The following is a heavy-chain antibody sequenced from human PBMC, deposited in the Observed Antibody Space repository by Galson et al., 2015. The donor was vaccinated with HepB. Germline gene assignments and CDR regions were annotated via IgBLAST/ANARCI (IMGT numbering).Heavy chain of an antibody. J-gene: IGHJ4*02. CDR2: TYYRSKWYS. CDR1: GDSVPLTSVV. CDR3: VRYFGWFYFDT. Sequence: ITGDSVPLTSVVWSWTRQSPARGLEWRGSTYYRSKWYSDYAVTVRGRITVNPDTSKNQCSLQLDSVTPEDTAVDYCVRYFGWFYFDTWGQGTLVTVSS. D-gene: IGHD3-9*01. V-gene: IGHV6-1*01.